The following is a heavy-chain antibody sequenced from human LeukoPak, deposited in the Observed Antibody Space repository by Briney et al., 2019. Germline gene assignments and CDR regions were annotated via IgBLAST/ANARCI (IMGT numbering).Heavy chain of an antibody. Sequence: PGGSLRLSCAASGFTFSTYWMHWVRQAPGKGLVWVSGLNSDGSITGYVDSVKGRFTISRDNAKNTLYLQMNTLRAEDTAVYYCARILDSAWGELGYWGQGTLVTVSS. CDR2: LNSDGSIT. CDR1: GFTFSTYW. V-gene: IGHV3-74*01. J-gene: IGHJ4*02. D-gene: IGHD6-19*01. CDR3: ARILDSAWGELGY.